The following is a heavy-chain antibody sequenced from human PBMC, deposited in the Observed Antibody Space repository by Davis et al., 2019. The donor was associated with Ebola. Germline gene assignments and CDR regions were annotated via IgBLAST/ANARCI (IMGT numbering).Heavy chain of an antibody. V-gene: IGHV4-59*01. J-gene: IGHJ5*02. D-gene: IGHD5-18*01. CDR1: GGSISTYH. CDR2: VQDRGST. CDR3: ARDQEHSYGRRFDP. Sequence: PSETLSLTCTVSGGSISTYHWTWIRQPPGKGLEWIGYVQDRGSTKYNPSLRSRVTLSADTSKNQFSLELSSVTAADTAVYYCARDQEHSYGRRFDPWGQGIQVTVSS.